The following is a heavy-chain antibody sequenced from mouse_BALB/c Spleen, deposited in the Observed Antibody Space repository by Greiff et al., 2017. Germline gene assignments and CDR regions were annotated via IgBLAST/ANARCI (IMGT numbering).Heavy chain of an antibody. J-gene: IGHJ3*01. CDR1: GFAFSSYD. CDR2: ISSGGGST. CDR3: ARQRGYGNYEFAY. D-gene: IGHD2-1*01. Sequence: EVHLVESGGGLVKPGGSLKLSCAASGFAFSSYDMSWVRQTPEKRLEWVAYISSGGGSTYYPDTVKGRFTISRDNAKNTLYLQMSSLKSEDTAMYYCARQRGYGNYEFAYWGQGTLVTVSA. V-gene: IGHV5-12-1*01.